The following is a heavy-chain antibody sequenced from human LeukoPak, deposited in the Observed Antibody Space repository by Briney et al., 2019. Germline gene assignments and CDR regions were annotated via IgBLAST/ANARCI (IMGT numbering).Heavy chain of an antibody. CDR2: ISGSGSDI. D-gene: IGHD3/OR15-3a*01. Sequence: GGSLRVSSATSGFIFSGYYMSWIRQAPGKGLEWVSYISGSGSDISYADSVKGRFTVSRDNAKDSLYLQMNSLRAEDTAVYYCGTHAGRTGSDDWGQGTLVTVSS. V-gene: IGHV3-11*01. CDR3: GTHAGRTGSDD. CDR1: GFIFSGYY. J-gene: IGHJ4*02.